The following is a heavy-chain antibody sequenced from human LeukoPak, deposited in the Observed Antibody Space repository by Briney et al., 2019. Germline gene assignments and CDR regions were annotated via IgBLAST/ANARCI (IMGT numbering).Heavy chain of an antibody. CDR3: ARSLGSWYYFDY. Sequence: GGSLRLSCAASGFTFSSYAMHWVRQAPGKGLEYVSAISSNGGSTYYANSVKGRFTISRDNSKDTLYLQMGSLRAEDMAVYYCARSLGSWYYFDYWGQGTLVTVSS. J-gene: IGHJ4*02. D-gene: IGHD6-13*01. CDR2: ISSNGGST. V-gene: IGHV3-64*01. CDR1: GFTFSSYA.